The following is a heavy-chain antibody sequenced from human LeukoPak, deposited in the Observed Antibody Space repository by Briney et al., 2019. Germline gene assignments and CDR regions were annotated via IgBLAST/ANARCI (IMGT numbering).Heavy chain of an antibody. V-gene: IGHV4-4*07. CDR3: ARSAVDLLRLGYYYYGMDV. CDR2: IYTSGST. J-gene: IGHJ6*02. Sequence: SETLSLTCTVSGGSISNYYWSWIRQPAGKGLEWIGRIYTSGSTNYNPSLKSRVTMSVDTSKNQFSLKLSSVTAADTAVYYCARSAVDLLRLGYYYYGMDVWGQGTTVTVSS. CDR1: GGSISNYY. D-gene: IGHD3-16*01.